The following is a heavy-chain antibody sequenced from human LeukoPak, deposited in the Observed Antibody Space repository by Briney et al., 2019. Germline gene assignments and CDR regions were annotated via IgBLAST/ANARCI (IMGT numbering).Heavy chain of an antibody. CDR2: MNPSGST. Sequence: SGTLSLTCGVYGGSLSGYYWSWIRQPPGKGLEWIGEMNPSGSTNRNPSLKSRVTMSVDTSKNQFSLMLTSVTAADTAVYYCARGQYITYLFDYWGQGTLVTVPS. J-gene: IGHJ4*02. CDR3: ARGQYITYLFDY. V-gene: IGHV4-34*01. CDR1: GGSLSGYY. D-gene: IGHD2-21*01.